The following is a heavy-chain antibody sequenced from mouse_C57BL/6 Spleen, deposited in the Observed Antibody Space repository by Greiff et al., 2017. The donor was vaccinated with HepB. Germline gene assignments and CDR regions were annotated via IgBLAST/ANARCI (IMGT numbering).Heavy chain of an antibody. V-gene: IGHV1-59*01. CDR1: GYTFTSYW. D-gene: IGHD2-4*01. Sequence: QVQLQQPGAELVRPGTSVKLSCKASGYTFTSYWMHWVKQRPGQGLEWIGVIDPSDSYTNYNQKFKGKATLTVDTSSSTAYMPLSSLTSEDSAVYYGARYYDYDGGYWGQGTSVTVSS. CDR2: IDPSDSYT. CDR3: ARYYDYDGGY. J-gene: IGHJ4*01.